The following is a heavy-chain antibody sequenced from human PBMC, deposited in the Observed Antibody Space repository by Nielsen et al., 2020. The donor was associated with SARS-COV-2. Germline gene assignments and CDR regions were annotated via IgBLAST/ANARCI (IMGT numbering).Heavy chain of an antibody. CDR2: INWNGGST. V-gene: IGHV3-20*01. CDR1: GNTSSSSA. CDR3: ARGSSGWVGYYYGMDV. Sequence: GGSLRLSCTASGNTSSSSAMSWVRQAPGKGLEWVSGINWNGGSTGYADSVKGRFTISRDNAKNSLYLQMNSLRAEDTALYHCARGSSGWVGYYYGMDVWGQGTTVTVSS. J-gene: IGHJ6*02. D-gene: IGHD6-19*01.